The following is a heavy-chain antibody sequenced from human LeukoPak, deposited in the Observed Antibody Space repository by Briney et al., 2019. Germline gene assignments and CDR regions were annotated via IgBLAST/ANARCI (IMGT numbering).Heavy chain of an antibody. CDR1: GFTISDYW. D-gene: IGHD6-19*01. V-gene: IGHV4-38-2*01. CDR2: IYYSGST. Sequence: PGGSLRLSCAASGFTISDYWMSWVRQPPGKGLEWIGSIYYSGSTYYNPSLKSRVTISVDTSKNQFSLKLSSVTAADTAVYSCARGGGSGWQRGSCYFDYWGQGTLVTVSS. CDR3: ARGGGSGWQRGSCYFDY. J-gene: IGHJ4*02.